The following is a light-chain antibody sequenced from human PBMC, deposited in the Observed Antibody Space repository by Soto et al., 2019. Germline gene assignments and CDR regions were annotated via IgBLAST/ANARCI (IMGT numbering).Light chain of an antibody. CDR3: QQYQTYST. J-gene: IGKJ5*01. Sequence: DIQMTQSPSTRSASVGDRVTITCRASQSIRSLLAWYQQKPGKAPKVLIYDASSLGSGVPSRFSGSGSGTEFTLTISSLQPDDFATYFCQQYQTYSTFGQGTRLEIK. CDR1: QSIRSL. V-gene: IGKV1-5*01. CDR2: DAS.